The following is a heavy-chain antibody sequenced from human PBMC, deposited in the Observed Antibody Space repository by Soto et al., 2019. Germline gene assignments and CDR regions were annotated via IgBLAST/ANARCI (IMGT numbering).Heavy chain of an antibody. CDR3: AKDRMADYYYYYGMDV. CDR2: ISYDGSNK. D-gene: IGHD2-8*01. V-gene: IGHV3-30*18. CDR1: GFTFSSYG. Sequence: AGSLRLSCAASGFTFSSYGMHWVRQAPGKGLEWVAVISYDGSNKYYADSVKGRFTISRDNSKNTLYLQMNSLRAEDTAVYYCAKDRMADYYYYYGMDVWGQGTTVTVSS. J-gene: IGHJ6*02.